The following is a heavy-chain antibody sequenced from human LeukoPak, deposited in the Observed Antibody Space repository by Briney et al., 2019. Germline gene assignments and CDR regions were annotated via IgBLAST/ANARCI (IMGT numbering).Heavy chain of an antibody. Sequence: SETLSLTCAVYGGSFSGYYWSWIRQPPGKGLEWIGEINHSGSTNYNPSLKSRVTISVDTSKNQFSLKLSPVTAADTAVYYRARSLPNPRFLEWLPKDYWGQGTLVTVSS. D-gene: IGHD3-3*01. CDR1: GGSFSGYY. V-gene: IGHV4-34*01. CDR3: ARSLPNPRFLEWLPKDY. CDR2: INHSGST. J-gene: IGHJ4*02.